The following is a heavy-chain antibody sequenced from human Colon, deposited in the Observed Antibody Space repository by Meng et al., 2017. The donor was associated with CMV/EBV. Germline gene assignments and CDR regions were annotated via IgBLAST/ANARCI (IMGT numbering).Heavy chain of an antibody. CDR3: VRGSDFDN. Sequence: GGSLRLSCSVSGASISSSQYYWGWIRQPPGKGLEWVALINGGIGLTTYYGDSVKGRFTVSRDNSKNTLYLQMSSLRDDDTAMYYCVRGSDFDNWGQGTLVTVSS. CDR2: INGGIGLTT. V-gene: IGHV3-53*03. CDR1: GASISSSQYY. D-gene: IGHD6-6*01. J-gene: IGHJ4*02.